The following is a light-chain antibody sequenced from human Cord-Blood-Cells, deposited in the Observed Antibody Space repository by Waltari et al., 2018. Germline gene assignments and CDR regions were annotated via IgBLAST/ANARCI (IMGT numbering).Light chain of an antibody. Sequence: SYVLTQPPSVSVAPGQPASITWGGNNIGSKSVQWYQQKPGQAPVLVVYDDSDRPSGIPERFSGSNSGNTATLTISRVEAGDEADYYCQVWDSSSDHVVFGGGTKLTVL. J-gene: IGLJ2*01. CDR1: NIGSKS. CDR2: DDS. V-gene: IGLV3-21*02. CDR3: QVWDSSSDHVV.